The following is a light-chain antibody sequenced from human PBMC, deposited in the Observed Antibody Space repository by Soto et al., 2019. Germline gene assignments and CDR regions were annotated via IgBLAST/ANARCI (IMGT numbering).Light chain of an antibody. J-gene: IGKJ4*01. CDR2: DSS. V-gene: IGKV3-11*01. CDR1: QSINSE. Sequence: EIVMTQSPATLSLSPGERAALSCRASQSINSELAWYQQKPGQAPRLLIYDSSNRATGIPARFSGSGSGTDFTLTISSLEPEDFAVYYCQQRSDWPSTFGGGTKVEIK. CDR3: QQRSDWPST.